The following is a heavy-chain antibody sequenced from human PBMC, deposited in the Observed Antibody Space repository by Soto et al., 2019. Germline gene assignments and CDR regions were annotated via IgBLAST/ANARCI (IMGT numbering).Heavy chain of an antibody. CDR1: GFTFSNYG. CDR2: ISDDGDKR. CDR3: AKARVRIVGANSFDY. Sequence: PGGSLRLSCVGSGFTFSNYGMHWVRQPPGKGLEWVALISDDGDKRYYADSVSGRLIISRDNSKDTLYLQMNSLGPDDTAVYFCAKARVRIVGANSFDYWGQGTPVTVSS. V-gene: IGHV3-30*18. D-gene: IGHD1-26*01. J-gene: IGHJ4*02.